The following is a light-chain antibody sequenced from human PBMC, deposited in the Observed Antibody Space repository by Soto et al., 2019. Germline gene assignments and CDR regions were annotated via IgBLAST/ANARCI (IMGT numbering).Light chain of an antibody. Sequence: DIQMTQSPSTLSGSVGDRVTITCRASQTISSWLAWYQQKPGKAPKLLIYKASTLKSGVPSRFSGSGSGTEFTLTISSTQPDDFATYYCQHYNSYSEAVGQGTQVDI. V-gene: IGKV1-5*03. CDR3: QHYNSYSEA. J-gene: IGKJ1*01. CDR2: KAS. CDR1: QTISSW.